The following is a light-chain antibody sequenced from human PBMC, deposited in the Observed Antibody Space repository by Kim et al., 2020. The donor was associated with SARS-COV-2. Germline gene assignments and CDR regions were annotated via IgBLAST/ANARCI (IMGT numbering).Light chain of an antibody. V-gene: IGKV1-39*01. J-gene: IGKJ1*01. CDR2: VAT. CDR3: QQRYSTPLT. Sequence: DIQLTQSPSSLSASIGDRVTITCRASQSVGNDLNWFQQRPGQTPKLLIYVATNLHSGVPSRFSGSGSGTDFTLTITSLQPEDFATYFCQQRYSTPLTFGQGTKVDIK. CDR1: QSVGND.